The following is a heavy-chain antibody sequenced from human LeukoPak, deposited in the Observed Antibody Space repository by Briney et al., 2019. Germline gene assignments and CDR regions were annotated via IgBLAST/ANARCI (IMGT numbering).Heavy chain of an antibody. CDR1: GGSFSGYY. D-gene: IGHD3-10*01. Sequence: SETLSLTCAVYGGSFSGYYWSWIRQPPGKGLEWTGEINHSGSTNYNPSLKSRVTISVDTSKNQFSLKLSSVTAADTAVYYCARQSVLWFGELLYYYYGMDVWGQGTTVTVSS. J-gene: IGHJ6*02. CDR3: ARQSVLWFGELLYYYYGMDV. V-gene: IGHV4-34*01. CDR2: INHSGST.